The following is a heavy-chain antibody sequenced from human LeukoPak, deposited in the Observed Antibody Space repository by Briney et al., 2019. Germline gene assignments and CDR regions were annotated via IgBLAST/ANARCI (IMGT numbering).Heavy chain of an antibody. J-gene: IGHJ4*02. V-gene: IGHV5-51*01. CDR1: GYRFTTYW. Sequence: GGALKISCKGSGYRFTTYWIDWVRQMPGKGLEWMGTIYPGHSDPRYSPSFEGQVTISADNSISTAYLQWSSLKASDTAMYYCARRPGNHPFDYWGQGTLVTVSS. D-gene: IGHD1-14*01. CDR2: IYPGHSDP. CDR3: ARRPGNHPFDY.